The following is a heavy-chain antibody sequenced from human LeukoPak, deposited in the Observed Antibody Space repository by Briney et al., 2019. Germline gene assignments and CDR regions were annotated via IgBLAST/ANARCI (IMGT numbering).Heavy chain of an antibody. CDR2: IYYSGST. CDR3: AGGRITMVRGVIVT. D-gene: IGHD3-10*01. CDR1: GGSISRYY. Sequence: PSETLSLTCTVSGGSISRYYWNWIRQPPGKGLEWIGYIYYSGSTSYNPSLKSRVTISVDTSKNQFSLKLSSVTAADTAVYYCAGGRITMVRGVIVTWGQGTLVTVSS. J-gene: IGHJ5*02. V-gene: IGHV4-59*12.